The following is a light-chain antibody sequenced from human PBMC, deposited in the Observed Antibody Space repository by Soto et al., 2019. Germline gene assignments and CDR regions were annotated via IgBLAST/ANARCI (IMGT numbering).Light chain of an antibody. Sequence: EIVLTQSPATLSLSPGERATLSCRASQSVSSYLAWYQQKPGQAPRLLIYDASNRATGIPARFSGSGSGTDFTLTISSLEPEDFAVYYCQHWTFGQGTKVAIK. CDR2: DAS. V-gene: IGKV3-11*01. J-gene: IGKJ1*01. CDR1: QSVSSY. CDR3: QHWT.